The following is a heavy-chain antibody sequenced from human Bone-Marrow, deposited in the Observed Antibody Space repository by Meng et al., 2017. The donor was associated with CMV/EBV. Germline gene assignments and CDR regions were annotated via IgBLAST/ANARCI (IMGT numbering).Heavy chain of an antibody. CDR1: GFPFSGYT. Sequence: GGSLRLSCVASGFPFSGYTMTWVRQAPGKGLEWVSSLSDNSAYIYYADSVKGRFTISRDNSKNTLYLQMNSLRAEDTAVYYCAKVPVGASSKTHFDYWGQGTLVTVSS. CDR3: AKVPVGASSKTHFDY. D-gene: IGHD1-26*01. J-gene: IGHJ4*02. CDR2: LSDNSAYI. V-gene: IGHV3-23*01.